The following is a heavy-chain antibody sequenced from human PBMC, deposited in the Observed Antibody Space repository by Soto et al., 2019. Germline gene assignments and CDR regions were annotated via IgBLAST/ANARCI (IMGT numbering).Heavy chain of an antibody. CDR3: ARVGYYYDSSGSYFDY. Sequence: GASVKVSCKASGGTFSSYAISWVRQAPGQGLEWMGGIIPIFGTANYAQKFQGRVTITADKSTSTAYMELSSLSSEDTAVYYCARVGYYYDSSGSYFDYWGQGTLVTVSS. CDR2: IIPIFGTA. CDR1: GGTFSSYA. D-gene: IGHD3-22*01. J-gene: IGHJ4*02. V-gene: IGHV1-69*06.